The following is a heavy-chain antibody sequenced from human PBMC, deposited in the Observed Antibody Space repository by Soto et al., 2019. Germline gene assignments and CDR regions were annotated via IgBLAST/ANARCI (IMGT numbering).Heavy chain of an antibody. J-gene: IGHJ6*02. Sequence: ASVKVSCKASGYTFTSYAMHWVRQAPGQRLEWMGWINAGNGNTKYSQKFQGRVTITRDTSASTAYMELSSLRSEDTAVYYCARGNYDFWSGYYTYYYGMDVWGQGTTVT. CDR1: GYTFTSYA. CDR3: ARGNYDFWSGYYTYYYGMDV. CDR2: INAGNGNT. D-gene: IGHD3-3*01. V-gene: IGHV1-3*01.